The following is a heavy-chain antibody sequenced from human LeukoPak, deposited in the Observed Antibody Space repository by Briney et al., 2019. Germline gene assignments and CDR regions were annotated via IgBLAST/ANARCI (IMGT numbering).Heavy chain of an antibody. V-gene: IGHV3-23*01. D-gene: IGHD3-10*01. CDR2: IGGSGAST. CDR1: GFTFSSFT. CDR3: AKNYYGSGTMGGY. J-gene: IGHJ4*02. Sequence: GGSLRLSCAASGFTFSSFTMTWVRQAPGKGLEWVSTIGGSGASTYYAGSVKGRFTISRDNSKNTLSLQMNSLRAEDSAKYYCAKNYYGSGTMGGYWGQGTLVTVSS.